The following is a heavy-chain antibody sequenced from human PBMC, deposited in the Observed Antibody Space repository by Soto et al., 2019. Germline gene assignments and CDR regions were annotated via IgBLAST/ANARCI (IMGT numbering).Heavy chain of an antibody. J-gene: IGHJ4*02. CDR2: ISYDGSNK. Sequence: QVQLVESGGGVVQPGRSLRLSCAASGFTFSSYGMHWVRQAPGKGLEWVAVISYDGSNKYYADSVKGRFTISRDNSKNTLYLQMNSLRADDTAVYYCAKDLLRYFDWSPLDYWGQGTLVTVSS. CDR1: GFTFSSYG. D-gene: IGHD3-9*01. CDR3: AKDLLRYFDWSPLDY. V-gene: IGHV3-30*18.